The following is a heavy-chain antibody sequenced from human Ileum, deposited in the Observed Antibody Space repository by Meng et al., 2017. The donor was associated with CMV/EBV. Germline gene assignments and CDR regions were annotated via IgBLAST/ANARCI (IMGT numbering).Heavy chain of an antibody. J-gene: IGHJ4*02. V-gene: IGHV4-34*01. CDR3: ARDPPPGY. Sequence: TLSLTCAVYGGSFSCYYWSWIRQPPGKGLEWIGEINHSGSTNYNPSLKSRVTISVDTSKNQFSLKLSSVTAADTAVYYCARDPPPGYWGQGTLVTVSS. CDR2: INHSGST. CDR1: GGSFSCYY.